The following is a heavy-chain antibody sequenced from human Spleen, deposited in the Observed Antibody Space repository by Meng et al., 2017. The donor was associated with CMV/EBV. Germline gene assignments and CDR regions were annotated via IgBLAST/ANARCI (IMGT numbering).Heavy chain of an antibody. Sequence: VSGDSISSSDYSWGWVRQPPGKGLEWIGSIYYSGITFYNPSLKSRVSISVETSKNQFSVKLSSVTAADTAIYYCAREDGKYSKWFDPWGQGTLVTVSS. J-gene: IGHJ5*02. CDR3: AREDGKYSKWFDP. D-gene: IGHD4-11*01. CDR2: IYYSGIT. V-gene: IGHV4-39*07. CDR1: GDSISSSDYS.